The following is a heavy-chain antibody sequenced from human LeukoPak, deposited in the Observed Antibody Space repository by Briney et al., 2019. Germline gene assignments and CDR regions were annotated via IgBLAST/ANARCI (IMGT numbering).Heavy chain of an antibody. J-gene: IGHJ6*03. CDR1: GYTFSSYG. Sequence: ASVKVSCKASGYTFSSYGITWVRQAPGQGLQWMGWISGYNGDTKYAQKLQGRGTMTTDTSTSTTYMELRSLRSDDTAVYYCARFQRPSYYYHYYMDVWGKGTTVTVSS. D-gene: IGHD6-25*01. CDR3: ARFQRPSYYYHYYMDV. CDR2: ISGYNGDT. V-gene: IGHV1-18*01.